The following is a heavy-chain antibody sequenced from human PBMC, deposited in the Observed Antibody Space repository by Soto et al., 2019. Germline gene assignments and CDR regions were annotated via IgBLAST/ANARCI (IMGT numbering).Heavy chain of an antibody. CDR3: ASTNYGDYNYYYYYYMDV. Sequence: ASVKVSCKASGGTFSSYTISWVRQAPGQGLEWMGRIIPILGIANYAQKFQGRVTITADKSTSTAYMELSSLRSEDTVVYYCASTNYGDYNYYYYYYMDVWGKGTTVTVSS. D-gene: IGHD4-17*01. J-gene: IGHJ6*03. V-gene: IGHV1-69*02. CDR2: IIPILGIA. CDR1: GGTFSSYT.